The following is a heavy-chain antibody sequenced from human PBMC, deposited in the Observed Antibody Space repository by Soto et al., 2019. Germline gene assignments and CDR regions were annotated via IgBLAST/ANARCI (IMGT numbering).Heavy chain of an antibody. CDR3: ARRSYVIVSGNSEPPDY. D-gene: IGHD3-9*01. Sequence: QVQLVESGGGLVKPGGSLRLSCAASGFTFSDYYMSWIRQAPGKGLEWVSYISSSSSYTNYADSVKGRFTIFRDNAKIALYLRLNSLRAEDTAVYYCARRSYVIVSGNSEPPDYWGQGTLVTGSS. V-gene: IGHV3-11*06. CDR2: ISSSSSYT. J-gene: IGHJ4*02. CDR1: GFTFSDYY.